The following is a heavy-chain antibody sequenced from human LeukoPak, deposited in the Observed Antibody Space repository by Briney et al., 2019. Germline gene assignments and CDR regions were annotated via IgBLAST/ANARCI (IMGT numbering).Heavy chain of an antibody. CDR3: ASDRAQFVFDY. D-gene: IGHD3-16*01. Sequence: SETLSLTCTVSGGSISSGSYYWSWIRQPAGKGLEWIGRIYTSGSTNCNPSLKSRVTISVDTSKNQFSLKLSSVTAADTAVYYCASDRAQFVFDYWGQGTLVTVSS. V-gene: IGHV4-61*02. J-gene: IGHJ4*02. CDR2: IYTSGST. CDR1: GGSISSGSYY.